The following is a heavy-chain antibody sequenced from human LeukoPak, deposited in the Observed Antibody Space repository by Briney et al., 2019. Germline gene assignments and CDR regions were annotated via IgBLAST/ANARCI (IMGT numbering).Heavy chain of an antibody. V-gene: IGHV3-11*04. J-gene: IGHJ6*03. CDR2: ISSSGSTI. Sequence: KTGGSLRLSCAASGFTFSDYYMSWIRQAPGKGLEWVSYISSSGSTIYYADSVKGRFTISRDNAKNSLYLQMNSLRAEDTAVYYCARDTKQWLVIGRDYSYYMDVWGKGTTVTVSS. D-gene: IGHD6-19*01. CDR3: ARDTKQWLVIGRDYSYYMDV. CDR1: GFTFSDYY.